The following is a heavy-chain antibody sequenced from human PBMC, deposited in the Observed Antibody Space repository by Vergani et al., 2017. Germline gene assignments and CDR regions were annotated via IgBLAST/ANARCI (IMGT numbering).Heavy chain of an antibody. J-gene: IGHJ6*03. D-gene: IGHD1-26*01. V-gene: IGHV4-61*02. Sequence: QVQLQESGPGLVKPSQTLSLTCTVSGGSISSGSYYWSWIRQPAGKGLEWIGRIYTSGSTNYNPSLKSRVTISVDTSKNQFSLKLSSVTAADTAVYYCARVGSWERGGYMDVWGKGTTVTVSS. CDR2: IYTSGST. CDR3: ARVGSWERGGYMDV. CDR1: GGSISSGSYY.